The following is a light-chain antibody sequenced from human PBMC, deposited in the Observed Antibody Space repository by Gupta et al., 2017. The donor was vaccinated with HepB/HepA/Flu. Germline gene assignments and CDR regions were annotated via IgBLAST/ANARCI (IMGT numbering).Light chain of an antibody. V-gene: IGKV3-20*01. Sequence: EIVLTQSPGTLSLSPGERATLSCRASQSVSSSYLAWYQQKPGQAPRLLIYGASSRATGIPDRFSGSGSGTDLTLTISRLEPEDFAVYYCQQDSSSPLTFGHGTNVDIK. CDR1: QSVSSSY. CDR3: QQDSSSPLT. J-gene: IGKJ3*01. CDR2: GAS.